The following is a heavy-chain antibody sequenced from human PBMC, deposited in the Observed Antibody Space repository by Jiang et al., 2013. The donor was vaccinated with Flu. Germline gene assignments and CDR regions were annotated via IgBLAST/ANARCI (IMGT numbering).Heavy chain of an antibody. D-gene: IGHD3-16*02. Sequence: PGLVKPSETLSLTCTVSGGSISSSSYYWGWIRQPPGKGLEWIGSIYYSGSTYYNPSLKSRVTISVDTSKNQFSLKLSSVTAADTAVYYCAARDDYVWGSYRTLFDYWGQGTLVTVSS. J-gene: IGHJ4*02. CDR2: IYYSGST. V-gene: IGHV4-39*01. CDR3: AARDDYVWGSYRTLFDY. CDR1: GGSISSSSYY.